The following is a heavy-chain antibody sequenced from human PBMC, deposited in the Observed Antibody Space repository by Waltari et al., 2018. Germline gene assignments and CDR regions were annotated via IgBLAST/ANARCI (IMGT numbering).Heavy chain of an antibody. CDR3: AGGAAVLWFGRKYFDL. V-gene: IGHV4-34*01. CDR1: GGSFSGYY. Sequence: QVQLQQWGAGLLKPSETLSLTCVVHGGSFSGYYWSWSRQPRGKGVEWIGEVTHSGGTNYNPARKRRVTISVSTSKNQFSLKLSSVTAADAAVYYCAGGAAVLWFGRKYFDLWGRGTLVTVSS. CDR2: VTHSGGT. D-gene: IGHD3-10*01. J-gene: IGHJ2*01.